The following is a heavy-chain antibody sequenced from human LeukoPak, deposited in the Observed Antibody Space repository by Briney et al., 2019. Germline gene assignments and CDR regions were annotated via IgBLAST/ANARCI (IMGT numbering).Heavy chain of an antibody. CDR1: GYNFSSHA. D-gene: IGHD2-15*01. V-gene: IGHV1-3*01. CDR3: ARGRLGYCSGGSCFYFDY. Sequence: GASVKVSCKASGYNFSSHAMRWVRQAPGQRLEWMGWINAGNGNTKYSQKFQGRVTITRDTSASTAYMELSSLRSEDTAVYYCARGRLGYCSGGSCFYFDYWGQGTLVTVSS. J-gene: IGHJ4*02. CDR2: INAGNGNT.